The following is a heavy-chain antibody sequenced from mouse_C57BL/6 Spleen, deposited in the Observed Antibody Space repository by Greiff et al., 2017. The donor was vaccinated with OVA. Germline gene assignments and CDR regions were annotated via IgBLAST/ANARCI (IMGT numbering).Heavy chain of an antibody. CDR3: ARDSNYCAMDY. D-gene: IGHD2-5*01. J-gene: IGHJ4*01. CDR2: ISYSGST. CDR1: GYSITSGYD. Sequence: EVQGVESGPGMVKPSQSLSLTCTVTGYSITSGYDWNWIRHFPGNKLEWMGYISYSGSTNYNPSLKSRISITHDTSKNHFFLKLNSVTTEDTATYYCARDSNYCAMDYWGQGTSVTVSS. V-gene: IGHV3-1*01.